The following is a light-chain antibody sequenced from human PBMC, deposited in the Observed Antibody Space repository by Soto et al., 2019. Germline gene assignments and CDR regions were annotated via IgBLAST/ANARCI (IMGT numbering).Light chain of an antibody. CDR3: QHSVTWLLT. J-gene: IGKJ4*01. CDR2: DTS. CDR1: QSLRSS. V-gene: IGKV3-15*01. Sequence: MKKSPVTLSVSPGERASLSCRASQSLRSSLAWYQQKPGQTPRLLIYDTSIRATGVPARFSGSRSGAEFTLTISSLQSEDFAVYYCQHSVTWLLTFCGVTKVDIK.